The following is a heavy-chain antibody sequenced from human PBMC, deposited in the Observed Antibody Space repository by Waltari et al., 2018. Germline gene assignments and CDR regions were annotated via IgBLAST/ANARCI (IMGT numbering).Heavy chain of an antibody. V-gene: IGHV4-38-2*01. CDR1: GYSISSGYY. Sequence: QVQLQESGPGLVKPSETLSLTCAVSGYSISSGYYWGWIRQPPGKGLEWIGSIYHSGSTYYNPSLKSRVTISGDTSKNQFSLKLSSVTAADTAVYYCAGHSYGPPDNWFDPWGQGTLVTVSS. CDR2: IYHSGST. D-gene: IGHD5-18*01. J-gene: IGHJ5*02. CDR3: AGHSYGPPDNWFDP.